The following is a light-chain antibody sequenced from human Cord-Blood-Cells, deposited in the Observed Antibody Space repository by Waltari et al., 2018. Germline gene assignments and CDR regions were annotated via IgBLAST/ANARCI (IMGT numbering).Light chain of an antibody. V-gene: IGKV3-15*01. CDR2: GAS. J-gene: IGKJ1*01. CDR3: QQYNNWPRT. Sequence: EIVMTQSPATLSVSPGERATLSCRASQSVSSNLAWYQQKPGQAPRLLIYGASTRATGNPAMFSGSGSGTEFTLTISSLQSEDFAVYYCQQYNNWPRTFGQGTKVEIK. CDR1: QSVSSN.